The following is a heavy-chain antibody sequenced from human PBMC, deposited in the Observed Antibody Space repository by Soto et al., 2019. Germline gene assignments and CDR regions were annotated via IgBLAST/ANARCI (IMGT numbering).Heavy chain of an antibody. D-gene: IGHD2-15*01. CDR1: GYSFTSYW. CDR3: ARPLLLPYCSGGSCPSAFDI. Sequence: PGESLKISCKGSGYSFTSYWIGWVRQMPGKGLEWMGIIYPGDSDTRYSPSFQGQVTISADKSISTAYLQWSSLKASDTAMYYCARPLLLPYCSGGSCPSAFDIWGQGTMVTVSS. V-gene: IGHV5-51*01. J-gene: IGHJ3*02. CDR2: IYPGDSDT.